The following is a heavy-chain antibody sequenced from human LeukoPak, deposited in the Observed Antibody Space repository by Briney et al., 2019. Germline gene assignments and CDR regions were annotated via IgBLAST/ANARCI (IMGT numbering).Heavy chain of an antibody. D-gene: IGHD2-21*02. V-gene: IGHV4-39*07. CDR3: AREEIAYCGGDCSLAFDI. Sequence: KSSETLSLTCSVSGGSISSSSYYWNWIRQPPGKRLEWIGNIYSNGNIHSYNPSLKSRVTISLDTSKNQFSLKMRSVTAADTAVYYCAREEIAYCGGDCSLAFDIWGQGTMVTVSS. CDR2: IYSNGN. J-gene: IGHJ3*02. CDR1: GGSISSSSYY.